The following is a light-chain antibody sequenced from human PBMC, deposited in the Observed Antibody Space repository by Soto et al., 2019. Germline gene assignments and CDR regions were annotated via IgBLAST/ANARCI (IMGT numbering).Light chain of an antibody. CDR2: DAS. CDR3: QQRSNWPIT. Sequence: EIVLTQSPATLSLSPGERATLSCRASQSVSSYLAWYQQKPGQAPRLLIYDASNRATGIPARFSGSWSGTDFNLTISSLVPEDFAVYYCQQRSNWPITFGQGTRLEIK. J-gene: IGKJ5*01. CDR1: QSVSSY. V-gene: IGKV3-11*01.